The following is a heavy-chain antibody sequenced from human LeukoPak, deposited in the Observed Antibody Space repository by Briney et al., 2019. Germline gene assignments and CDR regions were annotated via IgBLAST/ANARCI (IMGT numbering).Heavy chain of an antibody. CDR1: GFSVSNNY. Sequence: PGGSLRLSCAASGFSVSNNYMSWVRQAPGKGLEWVSVIYSGGSTDDADSVKCRFSISRHNSKNTLYLQMNNLRTEDTAVYYCAWSGYGANYYYGMDVWGQGTTVTVFS. CDR2: IYSGGST. D-gene: IGHD5-12*01. J-gene: IGHJ6*02. CDR3: AWSGYGANYYYGMDV. V-gene: IGHV3-53*04.